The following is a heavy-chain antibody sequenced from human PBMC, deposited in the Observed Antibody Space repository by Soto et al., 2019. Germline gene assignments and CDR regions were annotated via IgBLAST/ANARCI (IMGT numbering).Heavy chain of an antibody. CDR1: GFDFNKYA. D-gene: IGHD2-2*02. V-gene: IGHV3-23*01. CDR2: ITSNGDST. CDR3: AKDSPSYTTSPSYFDS. Sequence: GGSLRLSCAACGFDFNKYAMTWVRQAPGKGLQWVSSITSNGDSTYYADSVKGRFTTSRDNSKNTLYLQMNSLRADDTAVFYCAKDSPSYTTSPSYFDSWGQGTLVTVSS. J-gene: IGHJ4*02.